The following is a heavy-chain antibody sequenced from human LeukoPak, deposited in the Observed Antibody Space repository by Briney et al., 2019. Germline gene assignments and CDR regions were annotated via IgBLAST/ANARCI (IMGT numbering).Heavy chain of an antibody. CDR1: GFXFSSYS. Sequence: GGSLRLSCAASGFXFSSYSMNWVRQAPGKGLEWVSSVSSSSRYIYYADSVKGRFTISRDNAKNSLYLQMNSLRAEDTAVYYCARGGSDILTQHDYWGQGTLVTVSS. V-gene: IGHV3-21*01. J-gene: IGHJ4*02. CDR2: VSSSSRYI. CDR3: ARGGSDILTQHDY. D-gene: IGHD3-9*01.